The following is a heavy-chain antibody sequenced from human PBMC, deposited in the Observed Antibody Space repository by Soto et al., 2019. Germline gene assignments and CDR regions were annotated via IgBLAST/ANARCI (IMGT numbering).Heavy chain of an antibody. V-gene: IGHV3-23*01. CDR1: GFTFISYV. J-gene: IGHJ4*02. D-gene: IGHD2-2*01. CDR2: INGGGTA. CDR3: ARDQIGYARFDY. Sequence: LRLSCAASGFTFISYVINWVRQAPEKGLEWVSAINGGGTAYYTNSVKGRFTISRDNSKNTVYLEMNSLTAEDTAIYYCARDQIGYARFDYWGQGAQVTVSS.